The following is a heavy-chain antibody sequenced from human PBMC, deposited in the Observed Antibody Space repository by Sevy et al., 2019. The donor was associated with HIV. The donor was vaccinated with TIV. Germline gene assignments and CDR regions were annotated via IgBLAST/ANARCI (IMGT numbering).Heavy chain of an antibody. CDR2: IIGSGVRT. Sequence: GGCLRLSCTASGFSFSSYAMSWVRQAPGKGLEWVSTIIGSGVRTYSADSVKGRFTISRDNSKNTLYLQMTSLRAEDTAVYYCAKDCNDYGDFYFDYWGRGTLVTVSS. J-gene: IGHJ4*02. D-gene: IGHD4-17*01. V-gene: IGHV3-23*01. CDR3: AKDCNDYGDFYFDY. CDR1: GFSFSSYA.